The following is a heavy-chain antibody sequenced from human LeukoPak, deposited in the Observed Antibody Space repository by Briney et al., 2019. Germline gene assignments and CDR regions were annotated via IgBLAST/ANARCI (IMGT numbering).Heavy chain of an antibody. CDR3: AREFLRSNRIAVGRGGPFDP. J-gene: IGHJ5*02. D-gene: IGHD6-19*01. Sequence: GGSLRLSCAASGFTFSSYAVHWVRQAPGKGLEYVSAISSNGGSTYYANSVKGRFTISRDNSKNTLYLQMGSLRAEDMAVHYCAREFLRSNRIAVGRGGPFDPWGQGTLVTVSS. CDR1: GFTFSSYA. V-gene: IGHV3-64*01. CDR2: ISSNGGST.